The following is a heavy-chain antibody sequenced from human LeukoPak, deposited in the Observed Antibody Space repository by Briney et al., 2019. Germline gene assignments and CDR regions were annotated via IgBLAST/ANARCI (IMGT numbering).Heavy chain of an antibody. V-gene: IGHV1-69*13. CDR3: ARVRAYGSGSYYSYYFDY. CDR1: GGTFSSYA. CDR2: IIPIFGTA. Sequence: SVKVSCKASGGTFSSYAISWVRQAPGQGLEWMGGIIPIFGTANYAQKFQGRVTITADESTSTAYMELSSLRSEDTAVYYCARVRAYGSGSYYSYYFDYLGQGTLVTVSS. D-gene: IGHD3-10*01. J-gene: IGHJ4*02.